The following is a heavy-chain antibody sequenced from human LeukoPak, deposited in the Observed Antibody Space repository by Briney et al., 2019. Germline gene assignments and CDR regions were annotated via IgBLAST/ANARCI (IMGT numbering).Heavy chain of an antibody. J-gene: IGHJ4*02. V-gene: IGHV4-34*01. Sequence: TSETLSLTRAVSGVPFSNYYWSWVRQSPRQGLEWIGEINHSGYTNYNPSLKSRVTMSIDTSKNQFSLRLTSVTAADTGVYYCTRAVAGHPDWGQGTLVTVSS. CDR2: INHSGYT. CDR1: GVPFSNYY. CDR3: TRAVAGHPD. D-gene: IGHD5-12*01.